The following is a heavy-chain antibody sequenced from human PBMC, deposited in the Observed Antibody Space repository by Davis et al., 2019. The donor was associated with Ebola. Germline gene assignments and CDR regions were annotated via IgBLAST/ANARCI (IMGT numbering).Heavy chain of an antibody. D-gene: IGHD3-16*02. V-gene: IGHV4-39*01. CDR2: IYYSGST. CDR3: ARVDYDYVWGSYRYGVDY. J-gene: IGHJ4*02. CDR1: GGSISSSSYY. Sequence: PSETLSLTCTVSGGSISSSSYYWGWIRQPPGKGLEWIGSIYYSGSTYYNPSLKSRVTISVDTSKNQFSLKLSSVTAADTAVYYCARVDYDYVWGSYRYGVDYWGQGTLVTVSS.